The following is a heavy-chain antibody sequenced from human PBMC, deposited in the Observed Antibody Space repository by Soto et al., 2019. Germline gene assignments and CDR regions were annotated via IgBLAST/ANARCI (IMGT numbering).Heavy chain of an antibody. D-gene: IGHD4-17*01. J-gene: IGHJ4*02. CDR1: GFTFSNYA. V-gene: IGHV3-64*02. CDR2: ISDNGFST. CDR3: ARGPSTVATWLDY. Sequence: EVQLVESGEGLVQPGGSLRLSCAASGFTFSNYAMHWVRQAPGKGLEYVSAISDNGFSTYYGDSVRGRFIISRDNSKTTLYLQMGSLRAEDMAVYYCARGPSTVATWLDYWGQGTLVTVSS.